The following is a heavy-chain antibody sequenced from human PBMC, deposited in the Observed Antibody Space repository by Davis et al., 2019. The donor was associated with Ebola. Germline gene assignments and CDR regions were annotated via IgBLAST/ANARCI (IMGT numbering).Heavy chain of an antibody. V-gene: IGHV4-34*01. CDR2: INHSGST. Sequence: SETLSLTCAVHGGSFSGYYWSWIRQPPGKGLEWIGEINHSGSTNYNPSLKSRVTISVDKSKNQFSLKLSSVTAADTAVYYCAREEGYCSGGSCYSGYFDYWGQGTLVTVSS. CDR1: GGSFSGYY. J-gene: IGHJ4*02. D-gene: IGHD2-15*01. CDR3: AREEGYCSGGSCYSGYFDY.